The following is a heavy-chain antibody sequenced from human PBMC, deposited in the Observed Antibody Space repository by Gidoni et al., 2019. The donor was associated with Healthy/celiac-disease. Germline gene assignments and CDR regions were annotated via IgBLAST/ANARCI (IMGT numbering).Heavy chain of an antibody. J-gene: IGHJ4*02. D-gene: IGHD2-2*01. CDR1: AFTFSRYS. CDR2: ISRSSSTI. V-gene: IGHV3-48*04. CDR3: ARDPYCSSTSCYCPFDY. Sequence: EVQLVESGGGLVQPGGSLRLSCPASAFTFSRYSMNWVRQAPGKGLEWVSYISRSSSTIYYADSVKGRFTISRDNAKNSLYLQMNRLRAEDTAVYYCARDPYCSSTSCYCPFDYWGQGTLVTVSS.